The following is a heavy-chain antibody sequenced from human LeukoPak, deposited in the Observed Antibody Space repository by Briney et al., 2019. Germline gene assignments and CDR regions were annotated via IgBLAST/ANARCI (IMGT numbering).Heavy chain of an antibody. CDR1: GGSISSGGYY. V-gene: IGHV4-31*03. D-gene: IGHD3-10*01. CDR2: IYYSGST. CDR3: ARSGSGSYSWFDP. Sequence: ASETLSLTCTVSGGSISSGGYYWSWIRQHPGKGLEWIGYIYYSGSTYYNPSLKSRVTISVDTSKNQFSLKLSSVTAADTAVYYCARSGSGSYSWFDPWGQGTLVTVSS. J-gene: IGHJ5*02.